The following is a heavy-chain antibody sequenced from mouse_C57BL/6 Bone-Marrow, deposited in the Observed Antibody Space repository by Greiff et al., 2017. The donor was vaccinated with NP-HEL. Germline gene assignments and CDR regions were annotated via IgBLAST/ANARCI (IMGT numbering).Heavy chain of an antibody. CDR1: GYTFTSYW. D-gene: IGHD1-1*01. V-gene: IGHV1-55*01. Sequence: QVQLQQPGAELVKPGASVKMSCKASGYTFTSYWITWVKQRPGQGLEWIGDIYPGSGSTNYIEKFKSKATLTVDTSSSTAYMQLSSLTSEDSAVYYCARDYGSGYPAWFAYWGQGTLVTVSA. CDR3: ARDYGSGYPAWFAY. J-gene: IGHJ3*01. CDR2: IYPGSGST.